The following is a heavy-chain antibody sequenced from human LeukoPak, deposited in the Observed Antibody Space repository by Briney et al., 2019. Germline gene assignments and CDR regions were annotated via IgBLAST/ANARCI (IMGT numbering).Heavy chain of an antibody. CDR3: ASLNVDSSAYYYVPTWFDP. CDR2: IKQNGSEK. CDR1: GFTFSSDW. D-gene: IGHD3-22*01. J-gene: IGHJ5*02. Sequence: PGGSLRLSCAASGFTFSSDWMSWVRQAPGKGLEWVANIKQNGSEKFYVDSVNGRSTISRDNAKNSLFLTMNSLTAEDTAVYYCASLNVDSSAYYYVPTWFDPWGQGTLVTVSS. V-gene: IGHV3-7*01.